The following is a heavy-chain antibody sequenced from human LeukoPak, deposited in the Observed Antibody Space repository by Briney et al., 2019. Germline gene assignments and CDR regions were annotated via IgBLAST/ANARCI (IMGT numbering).Heavy chain of an antibody. Sequence: PSQTLSLTCAVSGGSISSGGYSWSWIRQPPGKGLEWIGYIYHSGSTYYNPSLKSRVTISVDRSKNQFSLKLSSVTAADTAVYYCARGTTLGSWFDPWGQGTLVTVSS. CDR3: ARGTTLGSWFDP. J-gene: IGHJ5*02. CDR1: GGSISSGGYS. CDR2: IYHSGST. V-gene: IGHV4-30-2*01. D-gene: IGHD4-23*01.